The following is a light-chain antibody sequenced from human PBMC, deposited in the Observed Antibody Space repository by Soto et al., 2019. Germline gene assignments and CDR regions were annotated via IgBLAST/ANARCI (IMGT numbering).Light chain of an antibody. J-gene: IGKJ4*01. CDR1: QDIGGW. CDR3: QQSHSFPPT. Sequence: DIQMTQSPSSVSASVGGRVTLTCRASQDIGGWLAWYQQTPGKAPRFLIYTASNLHTGVPSRFSGSGSGTEFTLTITNLQPEDFATYYCQQSHSFPPTFGGGTKVDI. CDR2: TAS. V-gene: IGKV1-12*01.